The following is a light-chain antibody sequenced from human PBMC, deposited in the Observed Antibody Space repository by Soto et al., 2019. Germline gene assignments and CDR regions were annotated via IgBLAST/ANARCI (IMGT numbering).Light chain of an antibody. CDR1: QSVSSSY. J-gene: IGKJ5*01. CDR3: KQYGSSAIT. Sequence: DIVLTQSPGTLSLSPGERATLSCGASQSVSSSYVAFYQHKPGLAPRILIHDTSSRAIGIPDRLSASKSGTNSTLTLRRMEPEDVGMYYCKQYGSSAITFGQGTRLEI. CDR2: DTS. V-gene: IGKV3D-20*01.